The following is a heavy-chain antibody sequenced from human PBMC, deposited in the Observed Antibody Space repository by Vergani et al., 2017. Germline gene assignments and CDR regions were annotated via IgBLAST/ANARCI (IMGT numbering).Heavy chain of an antibody. CDR2: IYYSGST. CDR1: GGSISSHY. J-gene: IGHJ3*02. V-gene: IGHV4-59*11. Sequence: QVQLQESGPGLVKPSETLSLTCTVSGGSISSHYWSWIRQPPGQGLEWIGDIYYSGSTNYNPSLKSRVTISVDTSKTQFSLKLGAVTAADSAGYYCARHWSDWSGGSCYSGSDAFEIWGQGTMVTVSS. CDR3: ARHWSDWSGGSCYSGSDAFEI. D-gene: IGHD2-15*01.